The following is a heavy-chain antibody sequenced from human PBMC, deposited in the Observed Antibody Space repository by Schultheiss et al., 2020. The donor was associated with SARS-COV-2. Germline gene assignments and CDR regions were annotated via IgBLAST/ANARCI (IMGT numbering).Heavy chain of an antibody. Sequence: GESLKISCAASGFTFSSYSMNWVRQAPGKGLEWVSSISSSSSYIYYADSVKGRFTISRDNAKNSLYLQMNSLRAEDTAVYYCARDTYDILTGFNWFDPWGQGTLVTVSS. J-gene: IGHJ5*02. CDR2: ISSSSSYI. D-gene: IGHD3-9*01. V-gene: IGHV3-21*01. CDR3: ARDTYDILTGFNWFDP. CDR1: GFTFSSYS.